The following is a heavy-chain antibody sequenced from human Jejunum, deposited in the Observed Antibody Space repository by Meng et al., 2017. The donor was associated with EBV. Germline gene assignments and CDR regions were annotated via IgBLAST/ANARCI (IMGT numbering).Heavy chain of an antibody. V-gene: IGHV4-59*07. D-gene: IGHD3-10*01. CDR2: IYYSVST. CDR3: ARGGGRPEY. CDR1: GVSMSNFY. Sequence: QLLLQEWGAGLVKPSDTLSLICTVSGVSMSNFYWRWFRQPPGKGLEWIGYIYYSVSTNYNPSLKSRVTISVDTSKNQFSLSLSSVTAADTAVYYCARGGGRPEYWGQGILVTVSS. J-gene: IGHJ4*02.